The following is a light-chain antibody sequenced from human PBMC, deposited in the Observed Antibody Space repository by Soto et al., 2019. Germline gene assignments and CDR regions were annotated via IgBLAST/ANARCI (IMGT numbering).Light chain of an antibody. J-gene: IGLJ2*01. CDR3: QTWGTGILV. V-gene: IGLV4-69*01. CDR1: SGHSSYA. CDR2: LNSDGSH. Sequence: QSVLTQSPSASASLRASVKLTCTLSSGHSSYAIAWHQQQPEKGPRYLMKLNSDGSHSKGDGIPDRFSGSSSGAERYLTISRLQYEDEADYYCQTWGTGILVFGGGTKLTVL.